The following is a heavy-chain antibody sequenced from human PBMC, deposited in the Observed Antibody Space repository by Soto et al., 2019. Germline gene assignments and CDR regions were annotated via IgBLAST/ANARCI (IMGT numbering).Heavy chain of an antibody. CDR2: IYPGASDI. CDR3: ARQGNSRGSDYDAFDF. CDR1: GYTFIYFW. Sequence: PGESLKISCQASGYTFIYFWVAWVRQVPGKGLEWMGVIYPGASDIRYSPSFEGHVTISADKSTNTAYLQWSSLEAADTAIYYCARQGNSRGSDYDAFDFWGPGTLATVSS. V-gene: IGHV5-51*01. D-gene: IGHD3-10*01. J-gene: IGHJ4*02.